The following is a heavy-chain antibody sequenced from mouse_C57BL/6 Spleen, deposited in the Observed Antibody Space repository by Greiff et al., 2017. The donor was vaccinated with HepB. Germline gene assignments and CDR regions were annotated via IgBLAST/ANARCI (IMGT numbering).Heavy chain of an antibody. Sequence: QVQLQQPGAELVKPGASVKMSCKASGYTFTSYWINWVKQRPGQGLEWIGDIYPGSGSTNYNEKFKSKATLTVDTSSSTAYMQLSSLTSEDSAVYYCARGGYYGDYYAMDYWGQGTSVTVSS. CDR2: IYPGSGST. V-gene: IGHV1-55*01. CDR3: ARGGYYGDYYAMDY. J-gene: IGHJ4*01. D-gene: IGHD1-1*01. CDR1: GYTFTSYW.